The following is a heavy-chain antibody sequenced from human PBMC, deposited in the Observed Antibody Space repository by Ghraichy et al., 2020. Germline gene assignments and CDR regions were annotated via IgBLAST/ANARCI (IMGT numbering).Heavy chain of an antibody. V-gene: IGHV3-7*03. CDR1: GFTFSDYW. CDR2: IRQDGNEK. Sequence: GGSLRLSYVASGFTFSDYWMQWVRQAPGKGLEWVANIRQDGNEKYYVDSVKGRFTISRDNARNSLYLQMNSLRAEDTAVYYCARRYFDSWGQGTLVTVSS. CDR3: ARRYFDS. J-gene: IGHJ4*02.